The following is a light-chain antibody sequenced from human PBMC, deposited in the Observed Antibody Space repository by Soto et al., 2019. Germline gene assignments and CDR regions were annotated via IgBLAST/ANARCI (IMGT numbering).Light chain of an antibody. CDR3: EQYGISPCT. J-gene: IGKJ3*01. Sequence: DTVLTQSPGTLSLSPGERATLSCRASQSVISNYLAWYQHKPGQAPRLLIYGASSRATGIPDRFSGSGSGTDFTLTISRLEPEDFAIYYCEQYGISPCTFGPGTKVDIK. V-gene: IGKV3-20*01. CDR2: GAS. CDR1: QSVISNY.